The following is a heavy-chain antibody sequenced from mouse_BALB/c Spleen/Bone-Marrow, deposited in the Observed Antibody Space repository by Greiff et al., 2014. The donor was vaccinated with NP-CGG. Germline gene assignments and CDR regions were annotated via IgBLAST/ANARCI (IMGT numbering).Heavy chain of an antibody. D-gene: IGHD2-1*01. CDR1: GFNIKDTY. V-gene: IGHV14-3*02. Sequence: VQLKDSGAELAKPGASVKLSCTASGFNIKDTYMHWVKQRPEQGLEWIGRIDPANGNTKYDPKFQGKATITADTSSNTAYLQLSSLTSEDTAVYYCARNGNYGAWFAYWGQGTLVTVSA. CDR3: ARNGNYGAWFAY. J-gene: IGHJ3*01. CDR2: IDPANGNT.